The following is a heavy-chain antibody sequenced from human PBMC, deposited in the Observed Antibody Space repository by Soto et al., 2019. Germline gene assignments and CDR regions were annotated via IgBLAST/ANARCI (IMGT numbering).Heavy chain of an antibody. J-gene: IGHJ4*02. V-gene: IGHV3-30*18. Sequence: QVQLVESGGGVVQPGRSLRLSCAASGFTFSSYGMHWVRQAPGKGLEWVAVISYDGSNKYYADSVKGRFTISRDNSKNSLYLQMNSLRAEDTAVYYCAKEEETYYYDSSGYYDYWGQGTLVTVSS. CDR1: GFTFSSYG. D-gene: IGHD3-22*01. CDR2: ISYDGSNK. CDR3: AKEEETYYYDSSGYYDY.